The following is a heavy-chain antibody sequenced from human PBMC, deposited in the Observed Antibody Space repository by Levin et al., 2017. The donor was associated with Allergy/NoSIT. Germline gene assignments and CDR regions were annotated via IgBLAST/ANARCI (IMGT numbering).Heavy chain of an antibody. J-gene: IGHJ5*02. CDR2: IWYDGSNK. D-gene: IGHD6-19*01. Sequence: PGGSLRLSCAASGFTFSSYGMHWVRQAPGKGLEWVAVIWYDGSNKYYADSVKGRFTISRDNSKNTLYLQMNSLRAEDTAVYYCARDSRYSSGWYPWFDPWGQGTLVTVSS. CDR3: ARDSRYSSGWYPWFDP. V-gene: IGHV3-33*01. CDR1: GFTFSSYG.